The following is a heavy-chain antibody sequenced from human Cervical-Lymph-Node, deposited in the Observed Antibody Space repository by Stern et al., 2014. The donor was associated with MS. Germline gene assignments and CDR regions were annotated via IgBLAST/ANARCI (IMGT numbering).Heavy chain of an antibody. CDR1: GDSISGDNW. CDR2: IYHTGST. Sequence: QLQLQESGPGLVKPSGTLSLTCAVSGDSISGDNWWSWVRQPPGKGLEWIGEIYHTGSTNYNPSLKNRVTISVNKSETQFSLKRSSVTAADTAVYYCARGGLYDYWGQGALVTVSS. D-gene: IGHD2/OR15-2a*01. V-gene: IGHV4-4*02. CDR3: ARGGLYDY. J-gene: IGHJ4*02.